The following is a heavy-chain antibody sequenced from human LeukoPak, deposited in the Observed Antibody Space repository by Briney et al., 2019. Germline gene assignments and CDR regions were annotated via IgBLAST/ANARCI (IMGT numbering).Heavy chain of an antibody. J-gene: IGHJ3*01. CDR1: GFTFSNFD. Sequence: GGSLRLSCATSGFTFSNFDLHWVREATGEGVEWVSAIGTAGDTYYPDSVKGRFTISSDNANNSFYLQMNNLRAGDTAVYYCSRGGAPAGYAYDVWGHGTVVTASS. D-gene: IGHD6-13*01. V-gene: IGHV3-13*01. CDR2: IGTAGDT. CDR3: SRGGAPAGYAYDV.